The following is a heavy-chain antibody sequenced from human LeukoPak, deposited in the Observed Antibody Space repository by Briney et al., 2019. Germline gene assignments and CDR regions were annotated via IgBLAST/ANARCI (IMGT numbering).Heavy chain of an antibody. CDR2: ISYDGSNK. CDR1: GFTFSSYG. J-gene: IGHJ5*02. D-gene: IGHD2-15*01. V-gene: IGHV3-30*03. Sequence: SGGSLRLSCAASGFTFSSYGMHWVRQAPGKGLEWVAVISYDGSNKYYADSVKGRFTISSDNSINTLYLQMNSLRAEDTAVYYCARDPTLCSGGSCYSNWFDPWGQGTLVTVSS. CDR3: ARDPTLCSGGSCYSNWFDP.